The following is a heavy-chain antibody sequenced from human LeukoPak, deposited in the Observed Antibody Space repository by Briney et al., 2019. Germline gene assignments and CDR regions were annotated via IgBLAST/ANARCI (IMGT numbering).Heavy chain of an antibody. CDR3: ARDARDTVMLTADY. CDR1: GFTFSNYG. Sequence: GGSLRLSCAASGFTFSNYGMHWIRQAQGKGLEWVAVIWYDGSDKYYADSVKGRFTISRDNSKNTLYLQMSSLRAEDTAVYYCARDARDTVMLTADYWGQGTLVTVSS. D-gene: IGHD5-18*01. CDR2: IWYDGSDK. V-gene: IGHV3-33*01. J-gene: IGHJ4*02.